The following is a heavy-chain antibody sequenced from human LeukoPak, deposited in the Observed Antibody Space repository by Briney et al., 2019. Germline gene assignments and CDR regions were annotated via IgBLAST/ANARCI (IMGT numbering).Heavy chain of an antibody. CDR2: IYYSGST. J-gene: IGHJ4*02. CDR3: ARENVDSSSWVDY. V-gene: IGHV4-39*02. CDR1: GGSISSSSYY. Sequence: NPSETLSLTCTVSGGSISSSSYYWGWIRQPPGKGLEWIGSIYYSGSTYYNPSLKSRVTISVDTSKNQFSLKLSSVTAADTAVYYCARENVDSSSWVDYWGQGTLVTVSS. D-gene: IGHD6-13*01.